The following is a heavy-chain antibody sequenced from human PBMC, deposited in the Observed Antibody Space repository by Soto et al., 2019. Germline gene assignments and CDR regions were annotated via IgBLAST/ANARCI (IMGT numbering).Heavy chain of an antibody. D-gene: IGHD4-17*01. CDR1: GGSVSSGSYY. J-gene: IGHJ6*02. Sequence: QVQLQESGPGLVKPSETLSLTCTVSGGSVSSGSYYWSWIRQPPGKGLEWIGYISYSGSTNYNPSLKSRVTTSVDTSKNQFSLTLSSVTAADTAVYYCARGLRPVEIRYGGMDVWGQGTTVTVSS. CDR2: ISYSGST. V-gene: IGHV4-61*01. CDR3: ARGLRPVEIRYGGMDV.